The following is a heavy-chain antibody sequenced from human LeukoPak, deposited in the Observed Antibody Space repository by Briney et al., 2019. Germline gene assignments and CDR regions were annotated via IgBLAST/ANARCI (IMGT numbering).Heavy chain of an antibody. D-gene: IGHD5-24*01. CDR1: GDSISGYY. V-gene: IGHV4-4*07. CDR2: IYPTGTT. J-gene: IGHJ6*03. Sequence: PSETLSLTCTVSGDSISGYYWSWIRQPAGKGLEWIGRIYPTGTTNYNPSLTSRVTISIDMSRNQFSLRLTSVTAADTAVYYCARNGSPRREYFHYYMDVWGKGTTVTVSS. CDR3: ARNGSPRREYFHYYMDV.